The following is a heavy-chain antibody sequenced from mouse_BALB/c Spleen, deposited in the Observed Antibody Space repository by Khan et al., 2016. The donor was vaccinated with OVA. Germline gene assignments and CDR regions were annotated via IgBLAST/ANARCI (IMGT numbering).Heavy chain of an antibody. V-gene: IGHV1-4*01. CDR3: ARHTTEYALDY. CDR2: INPRSGYT. J-gene: IGHJ4*01. CDR1: GYTFSSHT. D-gene: IGHD2-12*01. Sequence: QVQLKQSGAELARPGASVKMSCKASGYTFSSHTMHWVKQRPGQGLEWIGYINPRSGYTQYNQKFNDKATLTADISSSTAYMQLSSLTSEDSAVYDCARHTTEYALDYWGQGTSVTVSS.